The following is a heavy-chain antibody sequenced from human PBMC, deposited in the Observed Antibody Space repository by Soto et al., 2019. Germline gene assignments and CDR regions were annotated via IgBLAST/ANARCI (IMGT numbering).Heavy chain of an antibody. CDR3: ARNWFSVAGRYYFDY. CDR2: IDYSGRT. J-gene: IGHJ4*01. V-gene: IGHV4-59*01. CDR1: GDSITTYH. Sequence: SETLSLTCTVSGDSITTYHWSWIRQPPGKGLEFIGYIDYSGRTDYNPSLRGRVTISLDTPNKHFSLKLSSVTAADTAVYYCARNWFSVAGRYYFDYWGHGTLVTVSA. D-gene: IGHD6-19*01.